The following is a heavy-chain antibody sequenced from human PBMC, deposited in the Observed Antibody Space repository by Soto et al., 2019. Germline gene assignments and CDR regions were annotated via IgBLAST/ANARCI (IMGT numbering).Heavy chain of an antibody. CDR2: IRSNIDGATT. CDR3: TTDWGSGTHYARAFDV. J-gene: IGHJ3*01. D-gene: IGHD3-16*01. Sequence: GGSLRLSCAASGFAFKYARMTWVRQAPGKGLEWVGHIRSNIDGATTAYAAPVKGRFTISRDESKNTVDLQMNSLITEDTAVYYCTTDWGSGTHYARAFDVWGQGTMVTVSS. V-gene: IGHV3-15*01. CDR1: GFAFKYAR.